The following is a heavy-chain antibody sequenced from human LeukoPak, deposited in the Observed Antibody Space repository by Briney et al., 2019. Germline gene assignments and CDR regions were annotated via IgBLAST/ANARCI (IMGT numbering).Heavy chain of an antibody. J-gene: IGHJ4*02. Sequence: PSETLSLTCTVSGGSISSGSYYWSWIRQPAGKGLEWIGRIYTSGSTNYNPSLKSRVTISVDTSKNQFSLKLSSVTAADTAVYYCARARDDCSGGSCYWYYYFDYWGQGTLVTVSS. D-gene: IGHD2-15*01. V-gene: IGHV4-61*02. CDR3: ARARDDCSGGSCYWYYYFDY. CDR2: IYTSGST. CDR1: GGSISSGSYY.